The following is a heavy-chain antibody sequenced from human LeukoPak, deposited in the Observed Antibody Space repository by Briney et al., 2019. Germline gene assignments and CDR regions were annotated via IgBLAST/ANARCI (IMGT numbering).Heavy chain of an antibody. CDR1: GFTFSSYA. CDR3: AKVAEGTPCLDY. V-gene: IGHV3-23*01. CDR2: ISGSGVST. J-gene: IGHJ4*02. D-gene: IGHD1-1*01. Sequence: GGSLRLSCAASGFTFSSYAMGWVRQAPGKGLEWLSAISGSGVSTYYAGSVKGRFTISRDNSKNTLYLQMNSLRAEDTAVYNCAKVAEGTPCLDYWGQGTLVTVSS.